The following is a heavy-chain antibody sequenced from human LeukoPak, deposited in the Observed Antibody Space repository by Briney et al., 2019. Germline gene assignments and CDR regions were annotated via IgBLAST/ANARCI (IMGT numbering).Heavy chain of an antibody. V-gene: IGHV3-15*01. CDR2: IKSKIDGGTS. Sequence: PGGSLRLSCATSGLTFTNAWMSWFRQAPGKGLEWAGRIKSKIDGGTSDYAAPVQGRFTISRDDSKNILYLQMNSLKIEDTAVYYCATDPGEWEPIWGQGTMVTVSS. J-gene: IGHJ3*02. CDR3: ATDPGEWEPI. CDR1: GLTFTNAW. D-gene: IGHD1-26*01.